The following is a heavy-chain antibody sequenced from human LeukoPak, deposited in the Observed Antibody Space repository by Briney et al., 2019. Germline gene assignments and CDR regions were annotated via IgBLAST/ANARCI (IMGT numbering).Heavy chain of an antibody. J-gene: IGHJ4*02. Sequence: SETLSLTCTVSGGSISSYYWSWIRQPPGKGLEWIGYIYYSGSTNYNPSLKSRVTISVHTSKNQFSLKLSSVTAADTAVYYCAREGRKAMVRGVDFDYWGQGTLVTVSS. D-gene: IGHD3-10*01. V-gene: IGHV4-59*12. CDR1: GGSISSYY. CDR2: IYYSGST. CDR3: AREGRKAMVRGVDFDY.